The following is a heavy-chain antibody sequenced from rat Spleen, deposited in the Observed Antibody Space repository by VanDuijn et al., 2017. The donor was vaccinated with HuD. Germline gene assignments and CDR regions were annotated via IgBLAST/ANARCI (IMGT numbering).Heavy chain of an antibody. Sequence: EVQLVESGGGLVQPGRSMKLSCAASGFTFSNYYMAWVRQAPTKGLEWVATVSYDGSSTYYRDSVKGRFTISRDNEKSTLYLQMDSLRSEDTATYYCTRAGYLWGWYFDFWGPGTMVTVSS. D-gene: IGHD2-6*01. CDR1: GFTFSNYY. J-gene: IGHJ1*01. V-gene: IGHV5-29*01. CDR2: VSYDGSST. CDR3: TRAGYLWGWYFDF.